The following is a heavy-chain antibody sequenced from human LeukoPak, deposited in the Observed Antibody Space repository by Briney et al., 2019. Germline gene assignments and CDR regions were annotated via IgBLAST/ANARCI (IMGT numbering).Heavy chain of an antibody. Sequence: PGGSLRLSCAASGFTFSAYSMNWVRQAPGKGLEWVSSISTSSIYIYYADSVKGRFTVPRDNAKNSLYLQMNSLRAEDTAVYYCARSSIDGYNLIDAFDMWGQGTMVTVSS. CDR1: GFTFSAYS. V-gene: IGHV3-21*01. D-gene: IGHD5-24*01. CDR2: ISTSSIYI. CDR3: ARSSIDGYNLIDAFDM. J-gene: IGHJ3*02.